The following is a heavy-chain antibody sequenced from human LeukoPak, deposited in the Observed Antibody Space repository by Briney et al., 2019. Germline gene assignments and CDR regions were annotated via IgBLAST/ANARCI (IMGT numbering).Heavy chain of an antibody. V-gene: IGHV3-33*01. CDR3: ARDTTRDFYDSSGYYHGHLDY. CDR2: IWYDGSNK. J-gene: IGHJ4*02. Sequence: GRSLRLSCAASGSIFSNYGMHWVRQAPGKGLEWVAVIWYDGSNKYHADSVKGRFTISRDNSKNTLYLQMNSLRAEDTAVYYCARDTTRDFYDSSGYYHGHLDYWGQGTLVTVSS. CDR1: GSIFSNYG. D-gene: IGHD3-22*01.